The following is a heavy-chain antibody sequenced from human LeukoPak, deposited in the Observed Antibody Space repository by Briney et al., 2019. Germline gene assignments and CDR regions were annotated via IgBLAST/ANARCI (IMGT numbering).Heavy chain of an antibody. Sequence: LGEPLKFSCKGSGYSFTSYWIGWVRQMPGKGLEWMGIIYPGDSDTRYSPSFQGQVTISADKSISTAYLQWSSLKASDTAMYYCARHHYNWNDVGSTFDYWGQGTLVTVSS. J-gene: IGHJ4*02. V-gene: IGHV5-51*01. CDR1: GYSFTSYW. CDR2: IYPGDSDT. CDR3: ARHHYNWNDVGSTFDY. D-gene: IGHD1-20*01.